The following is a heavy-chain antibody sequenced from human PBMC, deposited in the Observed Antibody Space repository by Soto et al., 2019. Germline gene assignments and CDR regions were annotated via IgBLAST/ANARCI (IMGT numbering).Heavy chain of an antibody. CDR3: ARDLPDCSSTSCSAGSYYFDY. J-gene: IGHJ4*02. V-gene: IGHV1-69*01. CDR2: IIPIFGTV. D-gene: IGHD2-2*01. Sequence: QVQLVQSGAEVKKPGSSVKVSCKASGGTFSSYAISWVRQAPGQGLEWMGGIIPIFGTVNYAQKFQGRVTITADESTSTAYMELSSLRSEDTAVYYCARDLPDCSSTSCSAGSYYFDYWGQGTLVTVSS. CDR1: GGTFSSYA.